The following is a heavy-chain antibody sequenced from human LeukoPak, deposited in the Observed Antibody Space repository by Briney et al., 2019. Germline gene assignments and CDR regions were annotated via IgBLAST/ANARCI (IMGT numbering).Heavy chain of an antibody. J-gene: IGHJ6*02. D-gene: IGHD3-10*01. CDR3: AKVGYYGSGSYRYYGMDV. V-gene: IGHV3-23*01. CDR1: GFTFSSYA. CDR2: ISGSGGST. Sequence: GGSLRLSCAASGFTFSSYAMSWVRQAPGKGLEWVSAISGSGGSTYYADSVKGRFTISRDNSKNTLYLQMHSLRAEDTAVYYCAKVGYYGSGSYRYYGMDVWGQGTTVTVSS.